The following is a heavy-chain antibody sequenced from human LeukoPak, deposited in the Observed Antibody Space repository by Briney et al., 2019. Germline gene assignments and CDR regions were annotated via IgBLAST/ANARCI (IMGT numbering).Heavy chain of an antibody. V-gene: IGHV3-9*01. CDR1: GLTFDDYA. J-gene: IGHJ4*02. Sequence: GGSLRLSCAASGLTFDDYAMHWVRQAPGKGLEWVSGISWNRGSIGYADSVKGRFTISRDNAKNSLYLQMNSLRAEDTAVYYCAKGPATGIAVAGLYFDYWGQGTLVTVSS. CDR2: ISWNRGSI. D-gene: IGHD6-19*01. CDR3: AKGPATGIAVAGLYFDY.